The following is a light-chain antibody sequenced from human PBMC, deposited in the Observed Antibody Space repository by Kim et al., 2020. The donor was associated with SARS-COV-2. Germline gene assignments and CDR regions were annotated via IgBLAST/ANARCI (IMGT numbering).Light chain of an antibody. CDR3: KSRSGYHVM. CDR2: GKN. CDR1: SLRSYY. J-gene: IGLJ3*02. V-gene: IGLV3-19*01. Sequence: SSELTQDPAVSVALGQTVRITCQGDSLRSYYPSWYQQKPGQAPVLVIYGKNNRPSGIPDRFSGSTSGNTASLTITGAQAEDEADYYCKSRSGYHVMFGGGTQLTVL.